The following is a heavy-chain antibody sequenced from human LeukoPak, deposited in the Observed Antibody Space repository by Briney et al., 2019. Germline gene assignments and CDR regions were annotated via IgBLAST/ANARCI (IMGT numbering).Heavy chain of an antibody. V-gene: IGHV4-59*11. CDR2: ISYIGST. CDR3: ARDPTTVTKGLDI. Sequence: PSEALSLTCTVSGGSLSTHYWSWIRQPPGKGLEWIGYISYIGSTNYNPSLKSRVTISVDTSKSQFSLKLSSVTAADAAVYFCARDPTTVTKGLDIWGQGTMVTVSS. D-gene: IGHD4-17*01. J-gene: IGHJ3*02. CDR1: GGSLSTHY.